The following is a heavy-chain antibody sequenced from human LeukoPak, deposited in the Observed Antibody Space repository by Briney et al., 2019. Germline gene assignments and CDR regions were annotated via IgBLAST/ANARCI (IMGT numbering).Heavy chain of an antibody. CDR3: ARGGFTIFGVVIHYFDY. V-gene: IGHV1-2*02. Sequence: ASVKVSCKASGGTFSSYAISWVRQAPGQGLEWMGWINPNSGGTNYAQKFQGRVTMTRDTSISTAYMELSRLRSDDTAVYYCARGGFTIFGVVIHYFDYWGQGTLVTVSS. J-gene: IGHJ4*02. CDR2: INPNSGGT. CDR1: GGTFSSYA. D-gene: IGHD3-3*01.